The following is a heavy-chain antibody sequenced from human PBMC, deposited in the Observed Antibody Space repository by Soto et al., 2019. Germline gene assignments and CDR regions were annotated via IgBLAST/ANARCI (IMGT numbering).Heavy chain of an antibody. CDR2: INPSGGST. V-gene: IGHV1-46*01. Sequence: QVQLVQSGAEVKKPGASVKVSCKASGYTFTSYYMHWVRQAPGQGLEWMGIINPSGGSTSYAQKFQGRVTMTRDTATSTVYMELSSLRSEDTAVYYCASNRSDESAFDYWGQGTLVTVSS. CDR3: ASNRSDESAFDY. CDR1: GYTFTSYY. J-gene: IGHJ4*02.